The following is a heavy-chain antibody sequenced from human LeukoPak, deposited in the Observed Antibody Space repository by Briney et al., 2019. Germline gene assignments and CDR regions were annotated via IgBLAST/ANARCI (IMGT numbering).Heavy chain of an antibody. CDR1: GGSISSGSYY. CDR2: IYTSGST. V-gene: IGHV4-61*02. J-gene: IGHJ4*02. Sequence: SETLSLTCTVSGGSISSGSYYWSWIRQPAGKGLEWIGRIYTSGSTNYNPSLKSRVTISVDTSKNQFSLKLSSVTAADTAVYYCARDRVGELGNWGQGTLVTVSS. D-gene: IGHD3-10*01. CDR3: ARDRVGELGN.